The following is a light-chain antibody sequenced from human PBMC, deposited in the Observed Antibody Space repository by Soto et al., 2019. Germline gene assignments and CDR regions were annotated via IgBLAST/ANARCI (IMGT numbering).Light chain of an antibody. CDR1: SSDVGGYNY. Sequence: SALTQPPSASGSPGQSVTISCTGTSSDVGGYNYVSWYQQHPGKAPKLMIYEVSNRPSGVSNRFSGSKSGNTASLTISGLQAEDEADYYCSSYTSSSTQVFGGGTQLTVL. J-gene: IGLJ3*02. CDR2: EVS. V-gene: IGLV2-14*01. CDR3: SSYTSSSTQV.